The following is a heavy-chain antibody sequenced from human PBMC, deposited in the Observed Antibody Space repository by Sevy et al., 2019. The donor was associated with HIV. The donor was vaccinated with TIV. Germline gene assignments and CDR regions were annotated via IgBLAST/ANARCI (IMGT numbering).Heavy chain of an antibody. D-gene: IGHD2-2*01. J-gene: IGHJ6*02. CDR1: GFTFSNYA. V-gene: IGHV3-23*01. CDR2: ISRSGGST. Sequence: GGSLRLSCAASGFTFSNYAMSWVRQAPGKGLEWVSSISRSGGSTYYADSVKGRFTISRVNSKNTLYLQMNSLRAEETAVYYCAKVDVVVPVADYGLDVWGQGTTVTVSS. CDR3: AKVDVVVPVADYGLDV.